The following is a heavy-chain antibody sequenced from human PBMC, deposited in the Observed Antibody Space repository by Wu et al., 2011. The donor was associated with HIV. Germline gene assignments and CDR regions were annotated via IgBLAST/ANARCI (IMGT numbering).Heavy chain of an antibody. CDR1: GYTFTNYD. V-gene: IGHV1-8*02. J-gene: IGHJ5*02. Sequence: QVQLVQSGAEVKKPGASVKVSCKASGYTFTNYDINWVRQATGQGLEWMGWMNPNSGNTGYAQKFQGRITMTRNTSISTAYMELSTLRSEDTAVYYCAREWPGRYSSSYNCFDPWGQGTLVTVSS. CDR2: MNPNSGNT. CDR3: AREWPGRYSSSYNCFDP. D-gene: IGHD6-6*01.